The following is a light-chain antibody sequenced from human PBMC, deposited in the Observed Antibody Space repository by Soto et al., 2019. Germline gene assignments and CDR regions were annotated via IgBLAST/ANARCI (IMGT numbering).Light chain of an antibody. CDR3: CSYARSSTFV. CDR2: EGG. V-gene: IGLV2-23*03. J-gene: IGLJ2*01. CDR1: SNDVGSYNL. Sequence: QSALTQPASVSGSPGQSITISCTGTSNDVGSYNLVSWYQQHPGKAPKLMIYEGGKRPSGVSNRFSGSKSDNTASLTISGLQAEDEADYYCCSYARSSTFVFGGGTKLTVL.